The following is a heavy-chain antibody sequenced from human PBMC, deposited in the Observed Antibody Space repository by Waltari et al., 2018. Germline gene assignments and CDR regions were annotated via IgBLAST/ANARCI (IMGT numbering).Heavy chain of an antibody. J-gene: IGHJ4*02. CDR2: IQGDGSEK. CDR1: GFTFDTYW. D-gene: IGHD3-16*01. V-gene: IGHV3-7*01. CDR3: ARDAWGKGPDLDC. Sequence: EVQLVESGGGLVQPGGSLRLFCEASGFTFDTYWMYWGRQAPGEWLGGGAGIQGDGSEKNYWDSVKGRFTASTDNAKTSLFLQMNSLRVEDTAVYYCARDAWGKGPDLDCWGQGTLVTVSS.